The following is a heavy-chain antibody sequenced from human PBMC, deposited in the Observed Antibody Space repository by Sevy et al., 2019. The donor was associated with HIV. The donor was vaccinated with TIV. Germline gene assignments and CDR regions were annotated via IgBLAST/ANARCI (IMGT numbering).Heavy chain of an antibody. CDR1: GFTFDDYA. J-gene: IGHJ6*02. CDR3: AKDMGSFGVVIEKYYYYGMDV. CDR2: ISWNSGSI. Sequence: GGSLSLSCAASGFTFDDYAMHWVRQAPGKGLEWVSGISWNSGSIGYADSVKGRFTISRDNAKNSLYLQMNSLRAEDTALYYCAKDMGSFGVVIEKYYYYGMDVWGQGTTVTVSS. D-gene: IGHD3-3*01. V-gene: IGHV3-9*01.